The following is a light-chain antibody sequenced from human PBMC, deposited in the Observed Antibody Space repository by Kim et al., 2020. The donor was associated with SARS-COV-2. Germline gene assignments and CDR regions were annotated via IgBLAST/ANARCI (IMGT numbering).Light chain of an antibody. V-gene: IGLV3-19*01. CDR3: NSRDSSGNHLWV. Sequence: SELTQDPAVSVALGQTVRITCRGDSLRSYYASWYQQKPGQAPVLVIYGKNNRPSGIPDRFSGSSSGNTASLTITGAQAEDEADYYCNSRDSSGNHLWVFG. CDR1: SLRSYY. CDR2: GKN. J-gene: IGLJ3*02.